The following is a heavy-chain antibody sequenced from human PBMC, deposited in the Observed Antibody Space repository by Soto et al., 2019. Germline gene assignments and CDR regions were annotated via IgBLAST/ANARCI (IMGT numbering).Heavy chain of an antibody. D-gene: IGHD4-17*01. CDR2: ITASGGRT. J-gene: IGHJ5*01. CDR1: GFTFSSYA. CDR3: AKYTRYGDYVRWFDS. Sequence: EVHLLESGGGLVQPGGSLRLSCTASGFTFSSYAMTWVRQAPGRGLEGVSGITASGGRTYYADSVKGRFTISRDNSKSTLYLQMNRLRAEDTAVYYCAKYTRYGDYVRWFDSWGQGTLVTVSS. V-gene: IGHV3-23*01.